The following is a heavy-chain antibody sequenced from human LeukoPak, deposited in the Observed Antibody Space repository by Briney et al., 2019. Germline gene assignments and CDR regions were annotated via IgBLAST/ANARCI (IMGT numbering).Heavy chain of an antibody. V-gene: IGHV3-73*01. J-gene: IGHJ4*02. CDR3: TRLVGATFPFDY. D-gene: IGHD1-26*01. CDR2: IRSKANSYAT. Sequence: GGSLRLSCAASGFTFSSYAMSWVRQASGKGLEWVGRIRSKANSYATAYAASVKGRFTISRDDSKNTAYLQMNSLKTEDTAVYYCTRLVGATFPFDYWGQGTLVTVSS. CDR1: GFTFSSYA.